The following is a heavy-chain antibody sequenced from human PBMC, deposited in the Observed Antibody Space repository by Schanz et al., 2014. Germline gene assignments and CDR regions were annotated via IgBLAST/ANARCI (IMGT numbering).Heavy chain of an antibody. CDR2: IYDSWTT. V-gene: IGHV4-61*01. CDR3: AKGRNTKTT. J-gene: IGHJ3*01. Sequence: QVQLQESGPGLVKPSQTLSLTYAVSGGSISSGSHWTWIRQPPGKGLEWIGYIYDSWTTNYNPSHKRRATIPADTSKTEFSVVLNSATAADTAVYYCAKGRNTKTTWGQGTMVTVSS. D-gene: IGHD2-8*01. CDR1: GGSISSGSH.